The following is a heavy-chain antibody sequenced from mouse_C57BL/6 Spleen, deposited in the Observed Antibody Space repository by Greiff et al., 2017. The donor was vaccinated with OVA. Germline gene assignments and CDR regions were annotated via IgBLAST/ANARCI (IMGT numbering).Heavy chain of an antibody. D-gene: IGHD1-1*01. CDR2: INYDGSST. CDR1: GFTFSDYY. J-gene: IGHJ2*01. Sequence: EVQVVESEGGLVQPGSSMKLSCTASGFTFSDYYMAWVRQVPEKGLEWVANINYDGSSTYYLDSLKSRFIISRDNAKNILYLQMSSLKSEDTATYYCAREGGSSFDYWGQGTTLTVSS. V-gene: IGHV5-16*01. CDR3: AREGGSSFDY.